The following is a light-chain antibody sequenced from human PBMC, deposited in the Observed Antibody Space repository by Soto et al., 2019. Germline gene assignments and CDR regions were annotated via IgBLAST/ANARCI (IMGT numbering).Light chain of an antibody. Sequence: DIQMTQSPSSLSASVGDRVSITCRASQSIVSYLNWYQQIPGKAFKLFIYSSSTLQSVVPSRFSGSGSGTDFTLTISSMQPADFATYYCHQSYSSQHTFGQGTNLEI. CDR3: HQSYSSQHT. J-gene: IGKJ2*01. V-gene: IGKV1-39*01. CDR2: SSS. CDR1: QSIVSY.